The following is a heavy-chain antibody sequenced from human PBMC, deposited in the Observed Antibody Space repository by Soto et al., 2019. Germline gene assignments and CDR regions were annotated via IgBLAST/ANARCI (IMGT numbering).Heavy chain of an antibody. J-gene: IGHJ6*02. CDR2: ISSDGSST. V-gene: IGHV3-74*01. CDR1: GFTFSSYW. CDR3: GRSGCSGGSCSLAWFYYGLDV. Sequence: EVQLVESGGGLVQPGGSLRLSCAASGFTFSSYWMHWVRQAPGKGLVWVSRISSDGSSTNYADSVKGRFTISRDNAKNTLYLQMNSLRAEDTAVYYCGRSGCSGGSCSLAWFYYGLDVWGQGTTVTVSS. D-gene: IGHD2-15*01.